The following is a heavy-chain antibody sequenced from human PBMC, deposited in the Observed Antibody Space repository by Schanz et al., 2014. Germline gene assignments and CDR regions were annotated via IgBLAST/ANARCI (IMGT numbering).Heavy chain of an antibody. Sequence: EMQLLESGAGLIQPGGSLRLSCAASGFTFSTHAMSWVRQAPGKGLEWVTSISGDHRNTFYADSEEGRFTISRDNSKSALYEQMNMQRDENAAIYYCAKDAPYPFDLWGRGTLITVSS. CDR3: AKDAPYPFDL. CDR2: ISGDHRNT. V-gene: IGHV3-23*01. CDR1: GFTFSTHA. J-gene: IGHJ2*01.